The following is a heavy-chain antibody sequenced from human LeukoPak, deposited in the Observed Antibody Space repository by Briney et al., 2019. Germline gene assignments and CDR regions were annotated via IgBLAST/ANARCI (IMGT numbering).Heavy chain of an antibody. CDR1: GFTFSSYA. Sequence: GGSLRLSCAASGFTFSSYAMSLVRQAPGKGLEWVSAISGSGGSTYYADSVKGRFTISRDNSKNTLYLQMNSLRAEDTAVYYCAKDPLAWYYFDYWGQGTLVTVSS. CDR2: ISGSGGST. CDR3: AKDPLAWYYFDY. J-gene: IGHJ4*02. V-gene: IGHV3-23*01. D-gene: IGHD5-12*01.